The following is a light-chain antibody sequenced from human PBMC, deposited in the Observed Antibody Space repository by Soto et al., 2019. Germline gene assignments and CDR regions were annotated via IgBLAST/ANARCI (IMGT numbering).Light chain of an antibody. CDR1: SSNIGTNY. Sequence: QSVLTQPPSASGTPGQRVTISCSGGSSNIGTNYVYWYQQLPGTAPKLLIYRNNLRPSGVPDRFSASKSGTSASLAISGLRSEDEGDYFCAGWDDSLHGLLFGAGTSSPS. J-gene: IGLJ1*01. CDR3: AGWDDSLHGLL. CDR2: RNN. V-gene: IGLV1-47*01.